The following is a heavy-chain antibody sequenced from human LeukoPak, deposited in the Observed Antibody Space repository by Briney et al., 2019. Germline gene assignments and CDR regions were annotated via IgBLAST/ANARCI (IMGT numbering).Heavy chain of an antibody. CDR3: AKSAIAAAGFYYYYYGMDV. V-gene: IGHV3-64*01. CDR2: ISSNGGST. J-gene: IGHJ6*02. D-gene: IGHD6-13*01. Sequence: GGSLRLSCAASGFTFSCYAMHWVRQAPGKGLEYVSAISSNGGSTYYANSVKGRFTISRDNSKNTLYLQMGSLRAEDMAVYYCAKSAIAAAGFYYYYYGMDVWGQGTTVTVSS. CDR1: GFTFSCYA.